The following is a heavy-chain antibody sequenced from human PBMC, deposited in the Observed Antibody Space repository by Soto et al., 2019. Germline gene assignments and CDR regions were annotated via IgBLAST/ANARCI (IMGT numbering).Heavy chain of an antibody. J-gene: IGHJ6*02. CDR3: ARDLPIAARPRYYYYYGMDV. V-gene: IGHV1-18*04. CDR2: ISAYNGNT. CDR1: GYTFTSYG. Sequence: ASVKVSCKASGYTFTSYGISWVRQAPGQGLEWMGWISAYNGNTNYAQKLQGRVTMTTDTSTSTAYMELRSLRSDDTAVYYCARDLPIAARPRYYYYYGMDVWGQGTTVTVSS. D-gene: IGHD6-6*01.